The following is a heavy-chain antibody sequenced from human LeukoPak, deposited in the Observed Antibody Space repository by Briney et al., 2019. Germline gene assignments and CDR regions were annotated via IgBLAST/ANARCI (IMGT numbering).Heavy chain of an antibody. V-gene: IGHV1-2*02. CDR3: ARDPFLGLALFDH. D-gene: IGHD3-3*02. Sequence: ASVKVSCKASGYTFIDYYMHWVRQAPGQGLEWIGWISPNSGGTKSVQKFQGRVTMTRDTSITTVYMELSGLRSDDTAVYYCARDPFLGLALFDHWGQGTLVTVSS. J-gene: IGHJ4*02. CDR2: ISPNSGGT. CDR1: GYTFIDYY.